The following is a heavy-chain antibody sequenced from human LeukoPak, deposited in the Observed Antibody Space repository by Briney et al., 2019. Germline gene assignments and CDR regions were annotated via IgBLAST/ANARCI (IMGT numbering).Heavy chain of an antibody. Sequence: ASVKVSCKASGYTFTGYYMHWVRQAPGQGLEWMGWINPNSGNTGYAQKFQGRVTMTRNTSISTAYMELSSLRSEDTAVYYCATQRWLQLRRFYYYYYGMDVWGQGTTVTVSS. CDR3: ATQRWLQLRRFYYYYYGMDV. V-gene: IGHV1-8*02. CDR2: INPNSGNT. J-gene: IGHJ6*02. D-gene: IGHD5-24*01. CDR1: GYTFTGYY.